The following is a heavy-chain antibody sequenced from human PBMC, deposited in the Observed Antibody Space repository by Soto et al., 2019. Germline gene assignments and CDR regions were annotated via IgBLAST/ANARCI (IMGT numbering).Heavy chain of an antibody. V-gene: IGHV3-21*01. CDR3: ARVAPYYYGSGSYYFDY. CDR1: GFTFSLYS. J-gene: IGHJ4*02. D-gene: IGHD3-10*01. CDR2: ITSSSSYI. Sequence: LRLSCAASGFTFSLYSMIWVRQAPGKGLEWVASITSSSSYIYYVDSVKGRFTISRDNAKNSLYLQMNSLRAEDTAVYYCARVAPYYYGSGSYYFDYWGQGTLVTVSS.